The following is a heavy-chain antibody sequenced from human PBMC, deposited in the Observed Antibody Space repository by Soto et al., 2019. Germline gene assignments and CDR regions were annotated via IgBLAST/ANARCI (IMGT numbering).Heavy chain of an antibody. J-gene: IGHJ5*02. D-gene: IGHD5-12*01. CDR2: IYYSGST. Sequence: SKTLSLTCTVSGGSISSYYRSWIRQPPGKGLEWIEHIYYSGSTNYNPSLKSRVTISVDTPKNQFSLKLSSVTAADTAVYYCARSLYGLSGYDSGPFDPWGQGTLVTVSS. V-gene: IGHV4-59*01. CDR3: ARSLYGLSGYDSGPFDP. CDR1: GGSISSYY.